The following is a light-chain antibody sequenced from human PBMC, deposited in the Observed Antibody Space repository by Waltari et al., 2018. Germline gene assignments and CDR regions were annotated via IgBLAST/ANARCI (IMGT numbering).Light chain of an antibody. V-gene: IGKV3-15*01. J-gene: IGKJ1*01. Sequence: EVVMTQSPATLSVSPGERATLSCRAIQSVSINLSWYQQNPGHAPRLLIYSASVRAAGIPARFSCSGSGTEFTLTVSSLQSGDIAVYYWQQHNDWPRTFVQGTEVEI. CDR3: QQHNDWPRT. CDR2: SAS. CDR1: QSVSIN.